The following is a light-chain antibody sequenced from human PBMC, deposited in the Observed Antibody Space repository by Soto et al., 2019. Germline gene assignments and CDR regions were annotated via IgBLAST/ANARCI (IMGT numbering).Light chain of an antibody. J-gene: IGKJ5*01. CDR3: QQRSNWPPIT. CDR1: ESVSSY. Sequence: EIVLTQSPGTLSLSPGEIATLSFSASESVSSYLAWYQQKPGQAPRLLIFGASSRATGIPDRFSGSGSGTDFTLTISSLEPEDFAVYYCQQRSNWPPITFGQGTRLEIK. CDR2: GAS. V-gene: IGKV3-11*01.